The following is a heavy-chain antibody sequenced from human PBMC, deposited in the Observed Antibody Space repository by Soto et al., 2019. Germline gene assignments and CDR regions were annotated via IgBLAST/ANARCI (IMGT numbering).Heavy chain of an antibody. V-gene: IGHV4-59*08. D-gene: IGHD6-19*01. CDR3: ARHDNGYSSGLLDY. CDR2: IYYSGST. CDR1: GGSIRSNY. Sequence: SETLSLTCTVSGGSIRSNYWSWVRQPPGKGLEWIGYIYYSGSTNYNPSLKSRVTISVDTSKNQFSLKLNSVTAADTAVYYCARHDNGYSSGLLDYWGQGTLVTVSS. J-gene: IGHJ4*02.